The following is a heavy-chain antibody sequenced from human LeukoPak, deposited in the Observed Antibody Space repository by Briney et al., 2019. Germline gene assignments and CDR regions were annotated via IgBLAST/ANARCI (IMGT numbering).Heavy chain of an antibody. D-gene: IGHD2-2*01. J-gene: IGHJ6*02. V-gene: IGHV1-46*01. CDR1: GYTFTSYY. CDR2: INPSGGST. CDR3: AREGFGVVVVPAAINPGDYYYGMDV. Sequence: ASVKVSCKASGYTFTSYYMHWVRQAPGQGLEWMGIINPSGGSTNHAQKFQGRVTMTRDTSTSTVYMELSSLRSEDTAVYYCAREGFGVVVVPAAINPGDYYYGMDVWGQGTTVTVSS.